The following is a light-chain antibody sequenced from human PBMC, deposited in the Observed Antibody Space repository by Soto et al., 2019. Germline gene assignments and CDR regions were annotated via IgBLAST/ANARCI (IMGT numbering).Light chain of an antibody. CDR2: WAS. V-gene: IGKV4-1*01. J-gene: IGKJ1*01. CDR3: QQYYSTPTWT. CDR1: QSVLYSSNNKNY. Sequence: DIVMTQSPDSLAVSLGETATINCKSSQSVLYSSNNKNYLAWYQQKPGQPPKLLIYWASTRESGAPDRFSGSGSGTDFTLTISSLQAEDVAVYYCQQYYSTPTWTFGQGTKVDIK.